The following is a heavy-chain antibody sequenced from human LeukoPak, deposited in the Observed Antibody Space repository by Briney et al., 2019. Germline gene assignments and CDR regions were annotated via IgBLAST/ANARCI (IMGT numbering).Heavy chain of an antibody. J-gene: IGHJ4*02. Sequence: QSGGSLRLSCAASGFTFSNFAMSWVRQAPGKGLEWVSAISGSGGSTYYADSVKGRFTISRDNSKNTLYLQMNSLRAEDTAVYYCAKDALRVGSGSYYNLWGQGTLVTVSS. D-gene: IGHD3-10*01. CDR1: GFTFSNFA. V-gene: IGHV3-23*01. CDR2: ISGSGGST. CDR3: AKDALRVGSGSYYNL.